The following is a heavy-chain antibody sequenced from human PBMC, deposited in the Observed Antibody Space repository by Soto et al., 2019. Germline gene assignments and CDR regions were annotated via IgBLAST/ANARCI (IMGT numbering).Heavy chain of an antibody. V-gene: IGHV4-39*01. J-gene: IGHJ6*02. CDR2: IYYSGST. Sequence: QLQLQESGPGLVKPSETLSLTCTVSGGSISSSSYYWGWIRQPPGKGLEWIGSIYYSGSTYYNPSLKSRVTISVDTSKNQFSLKLSSVTAADTAVYYCGGCISTSCSLGGMDVWGQGTTVTVSS. CDR3: GGCISTSCSLGGMDV. D-gene: IGHD2-2*01. CDR1: GGSISSSSYY.